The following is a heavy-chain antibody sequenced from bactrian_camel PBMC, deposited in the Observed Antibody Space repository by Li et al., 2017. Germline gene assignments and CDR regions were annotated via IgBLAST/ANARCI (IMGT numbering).Heavy chain of an antibody. CDR1: GFTHVVCS. CDR2: IEMDGTT. J-gene: IGHJ4*01. CDR3: AAGSLLFTGPDS. D-gene: IGHD3*01. V-gene: IGHV3S55*01. Sequence: HVQLVESGGGSVQAGGSLKLSCAGSGFTHVVCSMAWNRQTPGKERVVVSSIEMDGTTYYEDSVKGRFTISQDNAKNTLYLQMNSLKPEDTAVYYCAAGSLLFTGPDSWGQGTQVTVS.